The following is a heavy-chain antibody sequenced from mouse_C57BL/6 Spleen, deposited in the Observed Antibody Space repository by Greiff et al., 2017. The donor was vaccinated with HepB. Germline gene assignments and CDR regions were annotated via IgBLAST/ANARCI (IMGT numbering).Heavy chain of an antibody. CDR2: ISGGGGNT. Sequence: EVQRVESGGGLVKPGGSLKLSCAASGFTFSSYTMSWVRQTPEKRLEWVATISGGGGNTYYPDSVKGRFTISRDNAKNTLYLQMSSLRSEDTALYYCARTDGSSSAWFAYWGQGTLVTVSA. V-gene: IGHV5-9*01. CDR1: GFTFSSYT. CDR3: ARTDGSSSAWFAY. J-gene: IGHJ3*01. D-gene: IGHD1-1*01.